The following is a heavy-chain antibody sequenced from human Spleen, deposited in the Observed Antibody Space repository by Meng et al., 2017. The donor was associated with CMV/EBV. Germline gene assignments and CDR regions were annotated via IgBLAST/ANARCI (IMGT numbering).Heavy chain of an antibody. CDR3: ARKESRYCSSTSCSPGVY. D-gene: IGHD2-2*01. J-gene: IGHJ4*02. Sequence: TFSSYAMSWVRQAPGKGLEWVSAISGSGGSTYYADSVKGRFTISRDNSKNTLYLQMNSLRAEDTAVYYCARKESRYCSSTSCSPGVYWGQGTLVTVSS. CDR2: ISGSGGST. V-gene: IGHV3-23*01. CDR1: TFSSYA.